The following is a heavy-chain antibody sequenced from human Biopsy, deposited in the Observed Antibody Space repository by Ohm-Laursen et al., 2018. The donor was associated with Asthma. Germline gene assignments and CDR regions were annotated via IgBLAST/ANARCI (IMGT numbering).Heavy chain of an antibody. J-gene: IGHJ5*02. D-gene: IGHD6-13*01. CDR1: PGSINDYY. Sequence: SDTLSLTCTVSPGSINDYYWNWIRQFPGKGLEWIGYVHSSGSTRFNPSLKSRVTVSVGTSVDQVSLKLSSVSAADTAIYYCARATSTWSQSGPHFFDHWGPGTLVTVSS. V-gene: IGHV4-59*07. CDR3: ARATSTWSQSGPHFFDH. CDR2: VHSSGST.